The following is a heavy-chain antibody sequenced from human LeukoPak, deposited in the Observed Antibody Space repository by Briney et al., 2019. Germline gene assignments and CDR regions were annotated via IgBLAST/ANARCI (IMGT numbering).Heavy chain of an antibody. Sequence: GASVKVSCKASGYTFTGYYMHWVRQAPGQGLEWMGWINPNSGGTSSAQKFQGRVTMTRDTSISTAYMELSRLRSDDTAVYYCARPLRVTMVRGAAFRASSDFDPWGQGTLVTVSS. D-gene: IGHD3-10*01. CDR1: GYTFTGYY. V-gene: IGHV1-2*02. CDR2: INPNSGGT. J-gene: IGHJ5*02. CDR3: ARPLRVTMVRGAAFRASSDFDP.